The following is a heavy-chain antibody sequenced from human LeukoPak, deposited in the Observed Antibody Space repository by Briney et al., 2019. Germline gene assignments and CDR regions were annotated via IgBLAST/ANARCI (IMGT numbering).Heavy chain of an antibody. V-gene: IGHV3-9*01. CDR2: ISWNSGSI. Sequence: GRSLRLSCAASGFIFDDYAIHWVRQAPGKGLEWVSGISWNSGSIGYADSVKGRFTISRDNAKNSLYLQMNSLRADDTAVYYCVKDSPPRYSGSPPAYWGQGTLVTVSS. CDR3: VKDSPPRYSGSPPAY. D-gene: IGHD1-26*01. CDR1: GFIFDDYA. J-gene: IGHJ4*02.